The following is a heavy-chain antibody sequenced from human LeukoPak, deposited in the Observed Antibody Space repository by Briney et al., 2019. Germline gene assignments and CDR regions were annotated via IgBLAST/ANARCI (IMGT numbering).Heavy chain of an antibody. J-gene: IGHJ5*02. V-gene: IGHV4-39*01. CDR1: GGSFNTSSYY. Sequence: SETLSLTCTVSGGSFNTSSYYCGWIRQPPGKGLEWIAIIYYSGSTYYNPSLKSRVTISVDMSKSQFSLKLSSVTAADTAVYYCARRFGYSYGYWFDPWGEGTLVTVSS. CDR2: IYYSGST. D-gene: IGHD5-18*01. CDR3: ARRFGYSYGYWFDP.